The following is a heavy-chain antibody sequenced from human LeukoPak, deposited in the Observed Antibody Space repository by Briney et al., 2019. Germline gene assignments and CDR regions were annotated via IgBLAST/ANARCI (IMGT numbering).Heavy chain of an antibody. V-gene: IGHV3-23*01. Sequence: GGSLSLSCAASGFTFSSYAMSWVRQAPGKGLEWVSAISGSGGSTYYADSVKGRFTISRDNSKNTLYLQMNSLRAEDTAVYYCAKTQNYDFWSGYGLIKYWGQGTLVTVSS. CDR2: ISGSGGST. J-gene: IGHJ4*02. CDR3: AKTQNYDFWSGYGLIKY. CDR1: GFTFSSYA. D-gene: IGHD3-3*01.